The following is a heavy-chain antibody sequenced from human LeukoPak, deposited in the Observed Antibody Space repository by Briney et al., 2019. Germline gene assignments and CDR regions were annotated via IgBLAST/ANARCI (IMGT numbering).Heavy chain of an antibody. D-gene: IGHD3-10*01. Sequence: PGRSLRLSCAASGFTFDDYAMHWVRHAPGKGLEWVSGISWNSGSIGYADSVKGRFTISRDNAKNSLYLQMNSLRAEDTALYYCAKDAAPNYYGSGSPPDYWGQGTLVTVSS. CDR2: ISWNSGSI. J-gene: IGHJ4*02. CDR3: AKDAAPNYYGSGSPPDY. CDR1: GFTFDDYA. V-gene: IGHV3-9*01.